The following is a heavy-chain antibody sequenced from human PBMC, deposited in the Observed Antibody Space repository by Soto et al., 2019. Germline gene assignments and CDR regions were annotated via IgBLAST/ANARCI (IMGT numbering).Heavy chain of an antibody. D-gene: IGHD6-19*01. V-gene: IGHV4-4*02. CDR1: GGSISSSNW. CDR3: ARDGASSGSSFDY. CDR2: IYHSGIT. Sequence: QVQLQESGPGLVKPSGTLSLTCAVSGGSISSSNWWSWVRQPPGKGLEWIGEIYHSGITNYNPSLKSRVTRSGDKSKNQFSLKLSSVTAADTAVYYCARDGASSGSSFDYWGQGTLVTASS. J-gene: IGHJ4*02.